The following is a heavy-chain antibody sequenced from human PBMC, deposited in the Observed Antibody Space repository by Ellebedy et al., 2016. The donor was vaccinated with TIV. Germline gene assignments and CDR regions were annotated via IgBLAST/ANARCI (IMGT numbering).Heavy chain of an antibody. CDR1: GYTFTAYW. J-gene: IGHJ1*01. Sequence: GESLKISXQGSGYTFTAYWIGWVRQMPGKGLEWMGVLNPGDSDIRYSPSFQGQVTISVDESITTAYLQWSSLKASDTAIYFCVRGAGYSSGWYVEYFPHWGQGTLVTVSS. V-gene: IGHV5-51*01. CDR3: VRGAGYSSGWYVEYFPH. CDR2: LNPGDSDI. D-gene: IGHD6-13*01.